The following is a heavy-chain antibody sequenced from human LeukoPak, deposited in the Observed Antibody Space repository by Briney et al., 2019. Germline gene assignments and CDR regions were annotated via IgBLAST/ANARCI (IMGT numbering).Heavy chain of an antibody. V-gene: IGHV1-8*01. Sequence: ASVKVSCKASGYTFISYDFNWVRQATGQGLEWMGWMNPNSGNTGYAQKFQGRVTMTRNTSISTAYMELSSLRSEDTAVYYCASAALVNTNWYYFDYWGQGTLVTVSS. J-gene: IGHJ4*02. D-gene: IGHD1-1*01. CDR3: ASAALVNTNWYYFDY. CDR1: GYTFISYD. CDR2: MNPNSGNT.